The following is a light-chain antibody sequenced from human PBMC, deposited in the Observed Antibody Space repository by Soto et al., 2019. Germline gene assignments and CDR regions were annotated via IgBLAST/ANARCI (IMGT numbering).Light chain of an antibody. J-gene: IGKJ2*01. V-gene: IGKV4-1*01. CDR1: QTVLYSSNNKNF. CDR2: GAS. CDR3: QQYYSTPRT. Sequence: DIVMTQSPDSLAVSLGERATINCRSSQTVLYSSNNKNFLAWYQQRPGQPPKLLIYGASTRESGVPDRFSGSGSGTDFTLTIRSLQAEDVAVYYCQQYYSTPRTFGQGTKLEIK.